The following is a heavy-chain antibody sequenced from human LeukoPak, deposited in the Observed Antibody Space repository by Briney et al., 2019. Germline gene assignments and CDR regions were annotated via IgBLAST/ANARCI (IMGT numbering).Heavy chain of an antibody. CDR3: ARDLGGWYFDY. D-gene: IGHD2-15*01. Sequence: GGSLRLSCAASGFTFSSYTINWVRQAPGKGLEWVSSITSSSNYIYYADSVKGRFTISRDNAKNTLYLQMNSLRAEDTAMYYCARDLGGWYFDYWGQGTLVTVSS. CDR2: ITSSSNYI. J-gene: IGHJ4*02. V-gene: IGHV3-21*01. CDR1: GFTFSSYT.